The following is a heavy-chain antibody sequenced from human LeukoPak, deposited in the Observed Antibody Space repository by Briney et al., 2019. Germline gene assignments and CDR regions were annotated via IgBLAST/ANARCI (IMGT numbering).Heavy chain of an antibody. CDR2: ISSSSSYI. V-gene: IGHV3-21*01. CDR1: GFTFSSYS. D-gene: IGHD5-18*01. CDR3: ARDLYGNTATAKGFDY. Sequence: PGGSLRLSCAAPGFTFSSYSMNWVRQAPGKGLEWVSSISSSSSYIYYADSVKGRFTISRDNAKNSLYLQMNSLRAEDTAVYYCARDLYGNTATAKGFDYWGQGTLVTVSS. J-gene: IGHJ4*02.